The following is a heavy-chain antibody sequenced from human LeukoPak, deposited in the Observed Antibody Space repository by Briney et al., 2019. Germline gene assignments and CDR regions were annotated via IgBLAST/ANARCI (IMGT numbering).Heavy chain of an antibody. J-gene: IGHJ3*01. V-gene: IGHV3-23*01. CDR1: GFMFSHYA. CDR3: TNFKPPAPDALDV. Sequence: GGSLRLSCTASGFMFSHYAVTWVRQAPGRGLEWVSSISGSGVTPYYADSVKGRFTISRDNAQRLVYLQMNSLRAEDTAVYYCTNFKPPAPDALDVWGQGTLITVSS. CDR2: ISGSGVTP.